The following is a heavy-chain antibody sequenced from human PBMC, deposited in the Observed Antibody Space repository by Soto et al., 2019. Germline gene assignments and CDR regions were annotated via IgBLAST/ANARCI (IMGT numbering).Heavy chain of an antibody. CDR1: GGSISSGSYY. V-gene: IGHV4-31*03. CDR3: ARAQAIGGSSY. J-gene: IGHJ4*02. D-gene: IGHD1-26*01. CDR2: IYYSESN. Sequence: QVQLQESGPGLVKPSQTLSLTCTVSGGSISSGSYYWSWIRQHPGKGLEWFGYIYYSESNYYHPSLKSRVTISVDTSKNQFSLKLSSVTAADTAVYYCARAQAIGGSSYGGQGTLVTVSS.